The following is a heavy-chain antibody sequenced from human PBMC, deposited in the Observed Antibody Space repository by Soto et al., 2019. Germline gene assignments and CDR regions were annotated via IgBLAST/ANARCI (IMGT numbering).Heavy chain of an antibody. CDR1: GDSISTFY. D-gene: IGHD3-22*01. Sequence: SETLSLTCSVSGDSISTFYCGWMRQSPGKELEWIGYVYYTGSTNYNPSLKSRVTISVDRSKNQFSLKLTSANAADTAVYYCARGRTVRNYADDSSDYFYFFDYWGQGTQVTVSS. CDR3: ARGRTVRNYADDSSDYFYFFDY. CDR2: VYYTGST. V-gene: IGHV4-59*01. J-gene: IGHJ4*02.